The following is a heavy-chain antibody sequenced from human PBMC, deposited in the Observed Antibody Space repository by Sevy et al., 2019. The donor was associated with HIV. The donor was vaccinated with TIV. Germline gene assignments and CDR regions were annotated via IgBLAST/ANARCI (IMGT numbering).Heavy chain of an antibody. Sequence: SETLSLTCTVSGDSIGSSYYWNWIRQSPGKGLEWIGYIVYSGTTNYNPSLKNRVTVSLDTSKNHFSLGLTSVTAADTAGYYCAREGGGDNGYYYSYYGMDVWGQGTTVTVSS. D-gene: IGHD6-25*01. CDR2: IVYSGTT. V-gene: IGHV4-59*13. J-gene: IGHJ6*02. CDR1: GDSIGSSYY. CDR3: AREGGGDNGYYYSYYGMDV.